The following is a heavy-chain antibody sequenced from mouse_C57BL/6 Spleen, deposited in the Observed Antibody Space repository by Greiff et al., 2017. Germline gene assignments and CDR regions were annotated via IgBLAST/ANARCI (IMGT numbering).Heavy chain of an antibody. CDR3: ARAGYYGSIPNWYFDV. CDR1: GYTFTSYW. Sequence: QVQLQQPGAELVKPGASVKLSCKASGYTFTSYWMQWVKQRPGQGLEWIGEIDPSDSYTNYTQKFKGKATLTVDTSSSTAYMQLSRLTSEDSAVYYCARAGYYGSIPNWYFDVWGTGTTVTVSS. D-gene: IGHD1-1*01. V-gene: IGHV1-50*01. J-gene: IGHJ1*03. CDR2: IDPSDSYT.